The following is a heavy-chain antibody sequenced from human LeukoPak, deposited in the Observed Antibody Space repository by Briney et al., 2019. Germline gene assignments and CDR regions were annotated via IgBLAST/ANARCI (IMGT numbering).Heavy chain of an antibody. V-gene: IGHV3-21*01. Sequence: GGSLRLSCAASGFTFSSYSMNWVRQAPGKGLEWVSSISSSSSYIYYAGSVKGRFTISRDNAKNSLYLQMDSLRAEDTAVYYCARAYLAVAGTFSTNYWGQGTLVTASS. CDR3: ARAYLAVAGTFSTNY. D-gene: IGHD6-19*01. J-gene: IGHJ4*02. CDR2: ISSSSSYI. CDR1: GFTFSSYS.